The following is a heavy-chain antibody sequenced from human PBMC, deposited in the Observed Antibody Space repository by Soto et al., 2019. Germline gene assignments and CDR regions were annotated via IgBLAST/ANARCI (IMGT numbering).Heavy chain of an antibody. D-gene: IGHD6-13*01. V-gene: IGHV4-39*01. CDR1: GDSITTFRYY. Sequence: SETLSLTCTVSGDSITTFRYYWGWIRQPPGKGLEWCGTIYYTGTTYYNPSLQSRVTVSVDTSKNQFSLRLTSVTATDTAVYYCARQKRGSSSWPFEYWGQGTLVTVSS. CDR3: ARQKRGSSSWPFEY. J-gene: IGHJ4*02. CDR2: IYYTGTT.